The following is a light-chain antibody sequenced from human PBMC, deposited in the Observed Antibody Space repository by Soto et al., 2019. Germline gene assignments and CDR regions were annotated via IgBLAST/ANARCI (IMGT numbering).Light chain of an antibody. CDR3: QQYYTTPYT. Sequence: DIAMTQSPDSLAVSLGERATINCRSSQTVLYSSNNKNHLAWYQQKPGQPPKLLIYWASTRESGVPDRFSGSGSGTDFTLTISSLQAEDVAVYYCQQYYTTPYTFGQGTKLEI. J-gene: IGKJ2*01. CDR2: WAS. V-gene: IGKV4-1*01. CDR1: QTVLYSSNNKNH.